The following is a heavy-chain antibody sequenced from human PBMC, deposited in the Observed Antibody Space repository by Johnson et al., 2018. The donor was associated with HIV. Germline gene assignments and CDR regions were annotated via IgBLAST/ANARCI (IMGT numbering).Heavy chain of an antibody. V-gene: IGHV3-23*04. CDR3: AKDRGVVRPDAFDV. Sequence: VQVVESGGGLVQPGGSLRLSCAASGFTFSTFAMSWVRQAPGKGLEWVSGISAGGGPTYYGDSVKGRSTVSGDNSKNTLYLQMNSLRAEDTAVYYCAKDRGVVRPDAFDVWGQGTLVTVSS. CDR2: ISAGGGPT. D-gene: IGHD4-23*01. J-gene: IGHJ3*01. CDR1: GFTFSTFA.